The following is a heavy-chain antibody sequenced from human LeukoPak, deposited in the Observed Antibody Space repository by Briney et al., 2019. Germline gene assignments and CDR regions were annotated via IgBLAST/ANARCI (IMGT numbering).Heavy chain of an antibody. J-gene: IGHJ4*02. D-gene: IGHD1-26*01. CDR2: LYSSGTT. V-gene: IGHV3-53*01. Sequence: PGGSLRLSCAASGFTVSTDPMSWVRQAPGKGLEWVSVLYSSGTTSHADSVKGRFTISRDNSKNTVYLQMNSLRAEDTAVYYCARVWELSFDYWGQGTLVTVSS. CDR1: GFTVSTDP. CDR3: ARVWELSFDY.